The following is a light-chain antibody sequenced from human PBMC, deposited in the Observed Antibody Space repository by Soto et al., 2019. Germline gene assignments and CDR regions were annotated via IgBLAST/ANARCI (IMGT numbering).Light chain of an antibody. V-gene: IGKV3-20*01. Sequence: DIVLTQSPATLSLSRGDRATLSCRASQTVGSSYLAWYQQKPGQAPRLFIYGASSRATGVPDRFSGSGSGTDFTLTISRLEPEDFAVYYCQHYGSSPPWTFGQGTKLDIK. J-gene: IGKJ1*01. CDR2: GAS. CDR1: QTVGSSY. CDR3: QHYGSSPPWT.